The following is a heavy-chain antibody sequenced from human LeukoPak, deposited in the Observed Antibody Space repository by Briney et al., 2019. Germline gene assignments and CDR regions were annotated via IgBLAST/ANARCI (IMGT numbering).Heavy chain of an antibody. V-gene: IGHV3-74*01. CDR1: GFTFSSYW. CDR2: INSDGSST. CDR3: ARGFYRSFVDY. Sequence: PGGSLRLSRAASGFTFSSYWMHWVRQAPGKGLVWVSRINSDGSSTSYADSVKGRFTISRDNAKNTLYLQMNSLRAEDTAVYYCARGFYRSFVDYWGQGTLVTVSS. J-gene: IGHJ4*02. D-gene: IGHD2-15*01.